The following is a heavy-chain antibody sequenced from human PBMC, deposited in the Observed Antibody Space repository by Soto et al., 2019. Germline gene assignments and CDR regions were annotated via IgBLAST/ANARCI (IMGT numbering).Heavy chain of an antibody. D-gene: IGHD3-22*01. V-gene: IGHV4-61*01. CDR3: ATLKSRYFDSSGITSRWFDY. Sequence: SETLSLTCTVSGGSVSSGSYQWTWIRQPPGKGLEWIGYIHVSGSTNDNPSLKGRVTMSIDTSKNQFSLKLSSVTAADTAVYYCATLKSRYFDSSGITSRWFDYWGQGTLVTVSS. J-gene: IGHJ4*02. CDR1: GGSVSSGSYQ. CDR2: IHVSGST.